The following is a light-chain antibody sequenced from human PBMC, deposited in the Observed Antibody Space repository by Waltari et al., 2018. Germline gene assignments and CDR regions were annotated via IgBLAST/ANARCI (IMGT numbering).Light chain of an antibody. Sequence: DIVMTQSPDSLAVSLGERVTINCKSSQSLLYSSNNKNYLAWYQQKPGQAPKLLIYWASIRESGVPTRFSGSGSGTDFTLTISGLQAEDVAVYYCQHYYSTPLTFGGGTKVEIK. CDR1: QSLLYSSNNKNY. CDR3: QHYYSTPLT. CDR2: WAS. J-gene: IGKJ4*01. V-gene: IGKV4-1*01.